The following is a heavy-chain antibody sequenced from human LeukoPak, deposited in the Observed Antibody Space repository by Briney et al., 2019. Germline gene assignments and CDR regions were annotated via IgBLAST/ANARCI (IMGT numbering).Heavy chain of an antibody. D-gene: IGHD2-2*01. Sequence: GASVKVSCKASGGTFSSYAISWVRQAPGQGLEWMGGIIPIFGTANYAQKFQGRVTITADESTSIAYMELSSLRSEDTAVYYCACGGDIVVPGYWGQGTLVTVSS. CDR2: IIPIFGTA. J-gene: IGHJ4*02. CDR1: GGTFSSYA. V-gene: IGHV1-69*01. CDR3: ACGGDIVVPGY.